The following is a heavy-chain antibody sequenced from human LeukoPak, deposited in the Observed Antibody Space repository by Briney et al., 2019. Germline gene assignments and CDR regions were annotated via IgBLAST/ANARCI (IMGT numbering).Heavy chain of an antibody. V-gene: IGHV3-30*18. D-gene: IGHD6-6*01. J-gene: IGHJ4*02. Sequence: PGGSLRLSCAASGFTFSSYGMHWVRQAPGKGLEWVAVISYDGSNEYYADSVKGRFTISRDNSKNTLYLQMNSLRAEDTAVYYCAKAYSSSSLDYWGQGTLVTVSS. CDR1: GFTFSSYG. CDR2: ISYDGSNE. CDR3: AKAYSSSSLDY.